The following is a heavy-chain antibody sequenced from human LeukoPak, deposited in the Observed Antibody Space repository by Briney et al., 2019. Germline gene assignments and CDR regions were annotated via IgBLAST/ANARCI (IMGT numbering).Heavy chain of an antibody. V-gene: IGHV1-18*01. D-gene: IGHD3-22*01. CDR2: ISAYNGNT. J-gene: IGHJ4*02. CDR3: ARDRQLGSSGYYAAY. Sequence: GASVTVSCKASGYTFSSYGISWVRQAPGQGLEWMGWISAYNGNTNYAQKVQGRVTLTTETSTSTAYMDLRSLRADYTAVYDCARDRQLGSSGYYAAYWGQRTLVTVSS. CDR1: GYTFSSYG.